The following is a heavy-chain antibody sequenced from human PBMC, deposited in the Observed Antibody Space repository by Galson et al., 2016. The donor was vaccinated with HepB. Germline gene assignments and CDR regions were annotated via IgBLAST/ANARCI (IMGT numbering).Heavy chain of an antibody. Sequence: SETLSLTCTVSGGSVSSGSFYWGWIRQPPGKGLEWIGSISYSGNTYYSPSLKSRVTISVDTPKNQFSLKLSSVTAADTAVYYCARRGYRLFDYWGQGTLVTVSS. CDR3: ARRGYRLFDY. D-gene: IGHD5-24*01. V-gene: IGHV4-39*01. CDR1: GGSVSSGSFY. J-gene: IGHJ4*02. CDR2: ISYSGNT.